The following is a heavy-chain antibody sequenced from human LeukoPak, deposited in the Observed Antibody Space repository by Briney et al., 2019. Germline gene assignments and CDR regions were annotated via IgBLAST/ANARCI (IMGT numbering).Heavy chain of an antibody. J-gene: IGHJ6*04. D-gene: IGHD2-2*01. Sequence: PSETLSLTCAVYGGSFSGYYWSWIRQPPGKGLEWIGEINHSGSTNYNPSLKSRVTVSVDTSKNRFSLKLSSVTAADTAVYYCARGNIVVVPAAITLRVYGMDVWGKGTTVTVSS. CDR1: GGSFSGYY. CDR3: ARGNIVVVPAAITLRVYGMDV. V-gene: IGHV4-34*01. CDR2: INHSGST.